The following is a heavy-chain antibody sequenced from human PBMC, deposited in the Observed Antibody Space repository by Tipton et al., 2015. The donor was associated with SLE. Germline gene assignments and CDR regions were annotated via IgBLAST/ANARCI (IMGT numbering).Heavy chain of an antibody. D-gene: IGHD2-15*01. CDR1: GGSISSSSYY. CDR2: IYYSGST. V-gene: IGHV4-31*03. CDR3: ARDGSHCSGGSCYPGGYMDV. J-gene: IGHJ6*03. Sequence: TLSLTCTVSGGSISSSSYYWGWIRRHPGKGLEWIGYIYYSGSTYYNPSLKSRVTISVDTSKNQFSLKLSSVTAADTAVYYCARDGSHCSGGSCYPGGYMDVWGKGTTVTVSS.